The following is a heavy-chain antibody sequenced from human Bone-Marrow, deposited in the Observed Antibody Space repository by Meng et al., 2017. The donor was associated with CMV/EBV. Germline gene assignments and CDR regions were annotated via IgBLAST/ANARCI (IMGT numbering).Heavy chain of an antibody. CDR1: GFTFSSYA. V-gene: IGHV3-30-3*01. CDR2: ISYDGSNK. Sequence: GESLKISCAASGFTFSSYAMHWVRQAPGKGLEWVAVISYDGSNKYYADSVKGRFTISRDNSKNTLYLQMNSLRAEDTAVYYCARAALYYALDVWGQGTTVTFSS. J-gene: IGHJ6*02. CDR3: ARAALYYALDV. D-gene: IGHD3-3*01.